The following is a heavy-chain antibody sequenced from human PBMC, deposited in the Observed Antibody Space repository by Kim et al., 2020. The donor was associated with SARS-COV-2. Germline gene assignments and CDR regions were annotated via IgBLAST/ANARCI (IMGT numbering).Heavy chain of an antibody. CDR1: GFTFGDYA. CDR2: IRSKAYGGTT. Sequence: SLRLSCTASGFTFGDYAMSWFRQAPGKGLEWVGFIRSKAYGGTTEYAASVKGRFTISRDDSKSIAYLQMNSLKTEDTAVYYCTRAEIAVAGTFAFDIWGQGTMVTVSS. D-gene: IGHD6-19*01. CDR3: TRAEIAVAGTFAFDI. V-gene: IGHV3-49*03. J-gene: IGHJ3*02.